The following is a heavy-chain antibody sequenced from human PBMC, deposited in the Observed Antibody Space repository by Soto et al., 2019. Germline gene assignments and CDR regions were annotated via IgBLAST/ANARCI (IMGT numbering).Heavy chain of an antibody. V-gene: IGHV4-39*01. CDR2: IYYSGST. CDR1: GRSISSSSYY. D-gene: IGHD3-3*01. J-gene: IGHJ4*02. CDR3: ARLNVLRFLEWLTLDY. Sequence: PSETLSRTCTVTGRSISSSSYYWGWIRQPPGKGLEWIGSIYYSGSTYYKPSLKSRVTISVDTSKNQFSLKLSSVTAADTAVYYCARLNVLRFLEWLTLDYWGQGTLVTVSS.